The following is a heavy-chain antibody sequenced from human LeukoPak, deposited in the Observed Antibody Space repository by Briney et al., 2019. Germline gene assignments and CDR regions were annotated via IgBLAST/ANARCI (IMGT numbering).Heavy chain of an antibody. D-gene: IGHD5-18*01. CDR3: ARDYYSYGYAYYYYYMDV. CDR2: INHSGST. Sequence: SETLSLTCAVYGGSFSGYYWSWIRQPPGKGLEWIGEINHSGSTYYNPSLKSRVTISVDTSKNQFSLKLSSVTAADTAVYYCARDYYSYGYAYYYYYMDVWGKGTTVTVSS. V-gene: IGHV4-34*01. CDR1: GGSFSGYY. J-gene: IGHJ6*03.